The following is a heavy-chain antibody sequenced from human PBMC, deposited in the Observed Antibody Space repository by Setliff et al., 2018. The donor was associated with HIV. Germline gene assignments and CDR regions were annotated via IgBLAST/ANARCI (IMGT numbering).Heavy chain of an antibody. CDR2: IYTTGST. V-gene: IGHV4-4*09. D-gene: IGHD1-26*01. CDR3: ALLYPYSGYLGY. CDR1: GDSTSSYY. J-gene: IGHJ4*02. Sequence: SETLSLTCPVSGDSTSSYYWSWIRQPPGKGLEWIGYIYTTGSTNYNPSLKSRVTISLDTSKNQLSLKLSSVTAADTAVYYCALLYPYSGYLGYWGQGTLVTVSS.